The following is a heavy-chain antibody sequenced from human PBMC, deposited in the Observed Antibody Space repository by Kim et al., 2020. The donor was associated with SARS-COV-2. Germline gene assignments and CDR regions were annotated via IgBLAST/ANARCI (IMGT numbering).Heavy chain of an antibody. CDR2: IYPGDSDT. Sequence: GESLKISCKGSGYSFTSYWIGWVRQMPGKGLEWMGIIYPGDSDTRYSPSFQGQVTISADKSISTAYLQWSSLKASDTAMYYCARSNYDFWSGYYRRGYYYYYMDVWGKGTTVTVSS. CDR3: ARSNYDFWSGYYRRGYYYYYMDV. D-gene: IGHD3-3*01. V-gene: IGHV5-51*01. CDR1: GYSFTSYW. J-gene: IGHJ6*03.